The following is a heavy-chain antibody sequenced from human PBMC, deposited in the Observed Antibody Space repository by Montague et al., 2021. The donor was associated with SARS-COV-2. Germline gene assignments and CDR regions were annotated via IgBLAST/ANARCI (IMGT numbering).Heavy chain of an antibody. CDR3: ARGPRITMIVVVITDIWFDP. D-gene: IGHD3-22*01. J-gene: IGHJ5*02. CDR2: INHSGST. V-gene: IGHV4-34*01. CDR1: GGSFSGYY. Sequence: SETLSLTCAVYGGSFSGYYWSWIRQPPGKGLEWIGEINHSGSTNXXPSLKSRVTISVDTSKNQFSRKLSSVTAADTAVYYCARGPRITMIVVVITDIWFDPWGQGTLVTVSS.